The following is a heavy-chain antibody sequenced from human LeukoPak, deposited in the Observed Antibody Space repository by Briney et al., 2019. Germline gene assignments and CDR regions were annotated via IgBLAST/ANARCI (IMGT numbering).Heavy chain of an antibody. Sequence: ASVTVSCKVSGYTLTELSMHWVRQAPGKGLEWMGGFDPEDGETIYAQKFRGRVTMTEDTSTDTAYMELSSLRSEDTAVYYCATGIPQQFYYYYGMDVWGQGTTVTVSS. CDR3: ATGIPQQFYYYYGMDV. CDR1: GYTLTELS. V-gene: IGHV1-24*01. D-gene: IGHD4-11*01. CDR2: FDPEDGET. J-gene: IGHJ6*02.